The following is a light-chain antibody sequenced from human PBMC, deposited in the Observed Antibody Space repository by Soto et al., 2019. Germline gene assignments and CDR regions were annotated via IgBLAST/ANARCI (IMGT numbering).Light chain of an antibody. J-gene: IGLJ2*01. Sequence: QSVLTQSPSVSAAPGQKVTISCSGSSSNIGNNYVSWYQQLPGTAPKLLIYDNNKRPSGIPDRFSGSKSGTSGTLDITGLQTGHEADYYCATWDGSLPGEVFGGGTQLTVL. CDR1: SSNIGNNY. CDR3: ATWDGSLPGEV. V-gene: IGLV1-51*01. CDR2: DNN.